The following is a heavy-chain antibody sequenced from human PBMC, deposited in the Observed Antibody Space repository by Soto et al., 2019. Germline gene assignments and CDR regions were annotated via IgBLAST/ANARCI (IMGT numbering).Heavy chain of an antibody. CDR1: GGTFSSYA. Sequence: SVKVSCKASGGTFSSYAISWVRQAPGQGLEWMGGIIPIFGTANYAQKFQGRVTITADESTSTAYMELSSLRSEDTAVYYCARDPPYYGSGSYGFGYWGQGTLVTVSS. V-gene: IGHV1-69*13. CDR2: IIPIFGTA. D-gene: IGHD3-10*01. J-gene: IGHJ4*02. CDR3: ARDPPYYGSGSYGFGY.